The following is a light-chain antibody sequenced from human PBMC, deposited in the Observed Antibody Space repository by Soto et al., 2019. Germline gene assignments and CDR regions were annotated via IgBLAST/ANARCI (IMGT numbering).Light chain of an antibody. CDR3: CSYAGSYTYVV. CDR1: SSDVGGYNY. J-gene: IGLJ2*01. V-gene: IGLV2-11*01. CDR2: DVS. Sequence: QSALTQPRSVSGSPGQSVTISCTGTSSDVGGYNYVSWYQQHPGKAPKLMLYDVSHRPSGVPDRFYGSKSGNTASLTISGLEAKYEGEYYWCSYAGSYTYVVFGGGTKLTVL.